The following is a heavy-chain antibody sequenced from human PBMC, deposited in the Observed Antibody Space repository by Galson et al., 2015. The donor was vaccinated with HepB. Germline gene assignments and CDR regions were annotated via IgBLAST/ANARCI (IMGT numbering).Heavy chain of an antibody. CDR1: GYTFTGYY. D-gene: IGHD3-16*01. J-gene: IGHJ3*02. Sequence: SVKVSCKASGYTFTGYYMHWVRQAPGQGLEWMGRINPNSGGTNYAQKFQGRVTMTRDTSISTAYMELSRLRSDDTAVYYCARAVFVITGDDAFDIWGQGTMVTVSS. CDR2: INPNSGGT. CDR3: ARAVFVITGDDAFDI. V-gene: IGHV1-2*06.